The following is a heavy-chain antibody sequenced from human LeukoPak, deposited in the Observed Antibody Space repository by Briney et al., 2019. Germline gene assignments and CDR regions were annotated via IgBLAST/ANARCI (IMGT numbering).Heavy chain of an antibody. D-gene: IGHD6-6*01. CDR2: IYPGDSDT. V-gene: IGHV5-51*01. CDR3: ARHLASSSSGDY. J-gene: IGHJ4*02. CDR1: GYSFTSYW. Sequence: GESLKISCKGSGYSFTSYWIGWVRQMPGKGLEWMRIIYPGDSDTRYSPSFQAQVTISADKSISTAYLQWTGLKASDTAMYYCARHLASSSSGDYWGQGTLVTVSS.